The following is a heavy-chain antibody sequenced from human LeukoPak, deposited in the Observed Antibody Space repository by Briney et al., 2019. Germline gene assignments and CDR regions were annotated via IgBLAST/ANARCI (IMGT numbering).Heavy chain of an antibody. CDR3: ARKMVRGVIIRSYGMDV. CDR1: GYTFTSYD. J-gene: IGHJ6*02. CDR2: MNPNSGNT. Sequence: ASVKVSCKASGYTFTSYDINWVRQATGQGLEWMGWMNPNSGNTGYAQKFQGRITMTRNTSISTAYMELSSLRSEDTAVYYCARKMVRGVIIRSYGMDVWGQGTTVTVSS. D-gene: IGHD3-10*01. V-gene: IGHV1-8*01.